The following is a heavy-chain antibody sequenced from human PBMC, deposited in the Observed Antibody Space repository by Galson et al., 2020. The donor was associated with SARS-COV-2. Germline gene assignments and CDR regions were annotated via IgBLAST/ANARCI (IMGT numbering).Heavy chain of an antibody. D-gene: IGHD6-6*01. Sequence: GESLKISCAASGFTFSDYYMSWIRQAPGKGLEWVSYISSSSSYTNYADSVKGRFTISRDNAKNSLYLQMNSLRAEDTAVYYCARDQLVAAHPDYWGQGTLVTVSA. CDR3: ARDQLVAAHPDY. CDR2: ISSSSSYT. CDR1: GFTFSDYY. J-gene: IGHJ4*02. V-gene: IGHV3-11*06.